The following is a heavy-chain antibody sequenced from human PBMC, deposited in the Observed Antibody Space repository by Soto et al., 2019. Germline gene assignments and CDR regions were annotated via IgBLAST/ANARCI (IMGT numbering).Heavy chain of an antibody. J-gene: IGHJ3*02. D-gene: IGHD1-20*01. CDR2: ISGSGGST. V-gene: IGHV3-23*01. Sequence: EVQLLESGGGLVQPGGSLRLSCAASGFTFSSYAMSWVRQAPGKGLEWVSAISGSGGSTYYADSVKGRFTISRDNSKNTLYLQMNSLRAEDTAVYYCARDPASSHSITGTTGAFDIWGQGTMVTVSS. CDR3: ARDPASSHSITGTTGAFDI. CDR1: GFTFSSYA.